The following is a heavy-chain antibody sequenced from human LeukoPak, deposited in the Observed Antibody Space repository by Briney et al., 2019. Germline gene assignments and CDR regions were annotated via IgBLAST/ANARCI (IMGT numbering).Heavy chain of an antibody. CDR1: GGSISSYY. D-gene: IGHD2-15*01. V-gene: IGHV4-59*01. J-gene: IGHJ4*02. CDR3: ARSAPYCSGGSCYHY. Sequence: SETLSLTCTVSGGSISSYYWSWIRQPPGKGLEWIGYIYYSGSTNYNPSLKSRVTISVDTSKNQFSLRLSSVTAVGTAVYYCARSAPYCSGGSCYHYWGQGTLVTVSS. CDR2: IYYSGST.